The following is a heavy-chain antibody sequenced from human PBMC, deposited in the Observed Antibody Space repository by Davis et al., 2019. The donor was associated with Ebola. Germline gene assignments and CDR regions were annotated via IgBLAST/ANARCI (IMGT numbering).Heavy chain of an antibody. CDR2: IYPGDSDT. J-gene: IGHJ4*02. D-gene: IGHD4-17*01. Sequence: GGSLRLSCQASGYTFTSHWISWVRQMPGKGLEWMGIIYPGDSDTRYSPSFQGQVTISADKSISTAYLQWSSLKASDTAMYYCARHPTAAPGYFDYWGQGTLVTVSS. CDR3: ARHPTAAPGYFDY. CDR1: GYTFTSHW. V-gene: IGHV5-51*01.